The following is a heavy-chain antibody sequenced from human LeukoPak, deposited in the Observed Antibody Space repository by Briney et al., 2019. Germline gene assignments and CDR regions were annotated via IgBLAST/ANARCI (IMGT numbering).Heavy chain of an antibody. J-gene: IGHJ4*02. D-gene: IGHD3-3*01. CDR2: IYTSGST. V-gene: IGHV4-4*07. Sequence: PSETLSLTCTVSGGSISSYYWSWIRQPAGKGLEWIGRIYTSGSTNYNPSLKSRVTISVDTSKNQFSLKLSSVTAADTAVYYCARHSRTILGVTPADYWGQGTLVTVSS. CDR3: ARHSRTILGVTPADY. CDR1: GGSISSYY.